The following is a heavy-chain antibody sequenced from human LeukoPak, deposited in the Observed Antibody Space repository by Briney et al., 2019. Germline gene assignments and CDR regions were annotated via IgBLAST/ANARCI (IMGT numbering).Heavy chain of an antibody. D-gene: IGHD5-12*01. CDR1: GLTFSNYE. CDR3: ARDGGYSGYDFAY. Sequence: GGSLRLSCAASGLTFSNYEMNWVRQAPGKGLEWVSFIIISSSTIYYADSVKGRFTTSRDNAKNSLYLQMNSLRDEDTAVYYCARDGGYSGYDFAYWGQGTLVTVSS. CDR2: IIISSSTI. V-gene: IGHV3-48*02. J-gene: IGHJ4*02.